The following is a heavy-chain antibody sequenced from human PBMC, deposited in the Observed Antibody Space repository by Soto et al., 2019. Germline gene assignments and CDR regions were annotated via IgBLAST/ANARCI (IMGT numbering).Heavy chain of an antibody. CDR1: GFTFSDHY. V-gene: IGHV3-72*01. J-gene: IGHJ6*02. CDR3: ARIDCTGNNCKPYYHYGMDV. D-gene: IGHD2-8*02. CDR2: TRNRPNGYTT. Sequence: GGSLRLSCTASGFTFSDHYMDWVRQAPGKGLEWVGRTRNRPNGYTTEYAASVRGRFTVSRDNSKNTLYLQMNSLRDEDTAVYYCARIDCTGNNCKPYYHYGMDVWGQGTTVTVSS.